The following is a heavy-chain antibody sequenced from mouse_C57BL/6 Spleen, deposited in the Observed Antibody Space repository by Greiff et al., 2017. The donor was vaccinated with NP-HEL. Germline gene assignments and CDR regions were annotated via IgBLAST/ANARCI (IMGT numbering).Heavy chain of an antibody. CDR1: GYTFTDYY. Sequence: EVQLQQSGPELVKPGASVKISCKASGYTFTDYYMNWVKQSHGKSLEWIGDINPNNGGTSYNQKFKGKATLTVDKSSSTAYMELRSLTSEDSAVYYCAGLRDYARDYWGQGTSVTVSS. D-gene: IGHD2-4*01. CDR3: AGLRDYARDY. V-gene: IGHV1-26*01. CDR2: INPNNGGT. J-gene: IGHJ4*01.